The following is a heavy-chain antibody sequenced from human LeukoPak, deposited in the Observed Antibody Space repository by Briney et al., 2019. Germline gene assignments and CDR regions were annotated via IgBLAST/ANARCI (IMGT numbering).Heavy chain of an antibody. J-gene: IGHJ6*03. CDR2: MNPNSGNT. Sequence: ASVKVSCKASGYTFTSYDINWVRQATGQGLEWMGWMNPNSGNTGYAQKFQGRVTITRNTSISTAYMELSGLRSEDTAVYYCARGLGSGSYGLVYYYMDVWGKGTTVTVSS. D-gene: IGHD3-10*02. V-gene: IGHV1-8*03. CDR3: ARGLGSGSYGLVYYYMDV. CDR1: GYTFTSYD.